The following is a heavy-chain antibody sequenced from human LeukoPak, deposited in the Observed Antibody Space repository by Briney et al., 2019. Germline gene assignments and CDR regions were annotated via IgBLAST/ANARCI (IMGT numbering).Heavy chain of an antibody. CDR2: IIPILGIA. Sequence: GASVKVSCKVSGYTLTELSMHWVRQAPGKGLDWMGRIIPILGIANYAQKFQGRVTITADKSTSTAYMELSSLRSEDTAVYYCARELMVRGVIIPEGFDPWGQGTLVTVSS. V-gene: IGHV1-69*04. J-gene: IGHJ5*02. CDR1: GYTLTELS. CDR3: ARELMVRGVIIPEGFDP. D-gene: IGHD3-10*01.